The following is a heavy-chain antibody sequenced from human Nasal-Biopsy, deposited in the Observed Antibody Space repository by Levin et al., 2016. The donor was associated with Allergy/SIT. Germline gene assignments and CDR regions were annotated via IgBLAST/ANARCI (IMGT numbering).Heavy chain of an antibody. CDR2: IFYSGTT. CDR1: GGSISGSTYY. V-gene: IGHV4-39*01. Sequence: SETLSLTCSVSGGSISGSTYYWAWIRQPPGKGLEWIGNIFYSGTTYYSQSLRRRVTISADTFKNEFSLTVDSVTAADTAVYYCARHALDWFGESSFRHYAIDVWGQGTMIAVSS. CDR3: ARHALDWFGESSFRHYAIDV. J-gene: IGHJ6*02. D-gene: IGHD3-10*01.